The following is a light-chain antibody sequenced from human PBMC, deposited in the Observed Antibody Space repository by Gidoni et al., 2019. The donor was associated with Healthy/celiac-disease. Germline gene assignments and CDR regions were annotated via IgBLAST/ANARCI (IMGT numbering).Light chain of an antibody. CDR1: QSVSSY. J-gene: IGKJ4*01. CDR3: QQHSNWPLRT. V-gene: IGKV3-11*01. Sequence: IVLTQSPATLSLSPGERATLSCRASQSVSSYLAWYQQKPGQAPRLLIYDASTRATGIPARFSGSGSGTDFTLTISSLEPEDFAVYYCQQHSNWPLRTFGGGTKVEIK. CDR2: DAS.